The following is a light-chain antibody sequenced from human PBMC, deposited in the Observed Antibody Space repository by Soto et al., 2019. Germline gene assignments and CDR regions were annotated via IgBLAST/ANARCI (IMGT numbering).Light chain of an antibody. V-gene: IGKV4-1*01. CDR1: QSVLYRSDNKNY. Sequence: DIVMTQSPDSLAVSLGGTATINCRSSQSVLYRSDNKNYLAWYQQKPGQPPNLLIYWASIRESGVPDRFSGSGSGTDFTLTISSLQAEDVAVYYCKQYYNSKINFGQGKRLEIK. CDR3: KQYYNSKIN. J-gene: IGKJ5*01. CDR2: WAS.